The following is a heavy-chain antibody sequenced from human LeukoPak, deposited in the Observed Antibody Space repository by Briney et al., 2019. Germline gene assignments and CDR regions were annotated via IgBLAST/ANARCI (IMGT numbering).Heavy chain of an antibody. CDR1: GGSFSGYY. D-gene: IGHD2-2*01. V-gene: IGHV4-34*01. CDR3: ARQGTSYQLLLDYFDY. J-gene: IGHJ4*02. Sequence: PSETLSLTCAVYGGSFSGYYWSWIRQPPGKGLEWIGEINHSGSTNYNPSLKSRVTISVDTSKNQFSLKLSSVTAADTAVYYCARQGTSYQLLLDYFDYWGQGTLVTVSS. CDR2: INHSGST.